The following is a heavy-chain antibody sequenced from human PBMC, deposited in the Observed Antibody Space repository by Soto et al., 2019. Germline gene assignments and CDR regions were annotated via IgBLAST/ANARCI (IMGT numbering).Heavy chain of an antibody. CDR3: ARAAPFPGYSYGYDDY. D-gene: IGHD5-18*01. J-gene: IGHJ4*02. CDR1: GFTYSTYT. V-gene: IGHV3-30*14. Sequence: GGSLRLSCAASGFTYSTYTMHWVRQAPGKGLEWVAVISYDGNNKFYADSVKGRFTISRDNSKNTLYLQMNSLRAEDTAVYYCARAAPFPGYSYGYDDYAGQGTRVTVSS. CDR2: ISYDGNNK.